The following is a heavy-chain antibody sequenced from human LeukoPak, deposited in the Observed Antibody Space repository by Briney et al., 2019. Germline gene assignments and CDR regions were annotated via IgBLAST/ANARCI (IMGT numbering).Heavy chain of an antibody. CDR3: ARREGYCSSTSCYPNWFDP. CDR1: GGSFSGYY. V-gene: IGHV4-34*01. CDR2: INHSGST. J-gene: IGHJ5*02. D-gene: IGHD2-2*01. Sequence: SETLSLTCAVYGGSFSGYYWSWIRQPPGKGLEWIGEINHSGSTNYNPSLKSRVTISVDTSKNQFSLKLSSVTAADTAVYYCARREGYCSSTSCYPNWFDPWGQGTLVTVSS.